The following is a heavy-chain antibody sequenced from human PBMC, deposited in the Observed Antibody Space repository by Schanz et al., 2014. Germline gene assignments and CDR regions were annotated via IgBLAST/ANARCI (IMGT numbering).Heavy chain of an antibody. CDR2: VSSSSSYT. CDR3: ARPPHDSSGYYPFDY. D-gene: IGHD3-22*01. CDR1: GFTFSDYY. V-gene: IGHV3-11*05. Sequence: QVQLVESGGGLVKPGGSLRLSCAASGFTFSDYYMSWIRQAPGKGLEWVSYVSSSSSYTHYADSVKGRFTISRHNAKNSLCLQMNSLRAEDTAVYYCARPPHDSSGYYPFDYWGQGTLVTVSS. J-gene: IGHJ4*02.